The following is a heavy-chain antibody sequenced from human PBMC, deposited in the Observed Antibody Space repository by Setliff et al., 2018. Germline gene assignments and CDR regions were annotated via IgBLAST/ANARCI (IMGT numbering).Heavy chain of an antibody. J-gene: IGHJ4*02. CDR1: GFTFSTYR. CDR3: AREASGHSYGSH. D-gene: IGHD5-18*01. V-gene: IGHV3-33*08. CDR2: IWDDGGNK. Sequence: PGGSLRLSCAASGFTFSTYRMHWVRQAPGKGLEWVAVIWDDGGNKYHADSVKGRFTISRDNSKNTLYLDMSGMRADDTAIYYCAREASGHSYGSHWGPGTLVTVSS.